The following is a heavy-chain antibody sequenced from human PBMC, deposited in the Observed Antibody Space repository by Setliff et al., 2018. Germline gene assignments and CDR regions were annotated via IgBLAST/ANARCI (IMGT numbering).Heavy chain of an antibody. CDR2: INNYSFKT. J-gene: IGHJ4*02. Sequence: GASMKVSCKTSGYTFTNYGITWVRQAPGQGLEWMGWINNYSFKTNYPQKFLGRVTVTTDTSTGTAYMELGSLTSDDTAIYYCARINFYVSSGYYYAPDYWGPGTLVTVSS. V-gene: IGHV1-18*01. CDR1: GYTFTNYG. CDR3: ARINFYVSSGYYYAPDY. D-gene: IGHD3-22*01.